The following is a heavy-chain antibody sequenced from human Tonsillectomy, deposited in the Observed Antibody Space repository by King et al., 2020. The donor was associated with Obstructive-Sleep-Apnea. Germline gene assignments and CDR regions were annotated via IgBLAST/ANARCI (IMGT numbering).Heavy chain of an antibody. Sequence: VQLVQSGGGVVQPGRSLRLSCAASGFTFSTYAMHWVRQAPGKGLEWVAIISYDGRNEHHADSVKGRFTISRDNSKNRLYLQMNSLRAEDTAVYYCARVAYVWGTYRYTAPVDYWGQGTLVTVSS. CDR1: GFTFSTYA. V-gene: IGHV3-30*04. CDR2: ISYDGRNE. D-gene: IGHD3-16*02. CDR3: ARVAYVWGTYRYTAPVDY. J-gene: IGHJ4*02.